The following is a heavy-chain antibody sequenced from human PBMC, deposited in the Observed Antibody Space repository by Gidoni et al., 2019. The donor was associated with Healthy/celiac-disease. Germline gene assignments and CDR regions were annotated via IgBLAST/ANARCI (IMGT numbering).Heavy chain of an antibody. D-gene: IGHD5-12*01. CDR3: ARGRRWLQLIDY. CDR2: IYYSGST. CDR1: GGSLSSSSYY. V-gene: IGHV4-39*01. J-gene: IGHJ4*02. Sequence: QLQLQESGPGLVQPSETLSLTCTVSGGSLSSSSYYWGWIRQPPGKGLEWIGSIYYSGSTYYNPSLKSRVTISVDTSKNQFSLKLSSVTAADTAVYYCARGRRWLQLIDYWGQGTLVTVSS.